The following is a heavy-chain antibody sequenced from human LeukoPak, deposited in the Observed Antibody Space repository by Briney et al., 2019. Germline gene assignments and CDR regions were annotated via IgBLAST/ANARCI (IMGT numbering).Heavy chain of an antibody. D-gene: IGHD3-10*01. CDR2: IKQDGSEK. V-gene: IGHV3-7*03. J-gene: IGHJ6*04. Sequence: PGGSLRLSCAASGFTFSSYWMSWVRQAPGKGLEWVANIKQDGSEKYYVDSVKGRFTISRDNAKNSLYLQMNSLRAEDTAVYYCARKARWFGESSDPHYYYGMDVWGKGTTVTVSS. CDR1: GFTFSSYW. CDR3: ARKARWFGESSDPHYYYGMDV.